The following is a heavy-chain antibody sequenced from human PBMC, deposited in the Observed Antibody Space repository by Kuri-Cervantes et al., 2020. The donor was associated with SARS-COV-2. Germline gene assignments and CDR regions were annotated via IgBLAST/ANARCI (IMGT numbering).Heavy chain of an antibody. V-gene: IGHV3-21*01. J-gene: IGHJ4*02. Sequence: GESLKISCAASGFTFSSYSMNWVRQAPGKGLEWVSSISSSSSYIYYADSVKGRFTISRDNAKNSLYLQMNSLRAEDTAVYYCARARMVGSSSVPYYFDYWGQGTLVTVSS. CDR1: GFTFSSYS. CDR3: ARARMVGSSSVPYYFDY. D-gene: IGHD6-6*01. CDR2: ISSSSSYI.